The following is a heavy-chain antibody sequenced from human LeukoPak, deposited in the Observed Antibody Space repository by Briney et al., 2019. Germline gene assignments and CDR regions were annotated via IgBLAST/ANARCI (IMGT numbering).Heavy chain of an antibody. J-gene: IGHJ4*02. CDR3: ASHGGL. Sequence: GGSLRLSCAASGFSFSSYGMHWVRQAPCKGLEWVAVIWYDGTNKNYADSVKGRFTISRENSKNMLYLQMNRLRVEDTAVYYCASHGGLWGQGTLVTVSS. CDR2: IWYDGTNK. CDR1: GFSFSSYG. V-gene: IGHV3-33*01. D-gene: IGHD5-12*01.